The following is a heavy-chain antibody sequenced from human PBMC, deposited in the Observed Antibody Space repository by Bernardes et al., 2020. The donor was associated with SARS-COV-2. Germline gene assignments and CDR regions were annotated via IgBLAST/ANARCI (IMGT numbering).Heavy chain of an antibody. V-gene: IGHV3-72*01. Sequence: GGSLSLPWAAPAFTLSAHYSDWVRQPPGKGLEWVGRSRDKSRSYTTNYAASVKGRFSITRDDSKNSLYRRMNSLKIEDTAVYYCAKGGVTNDTDCWGQGILVTVSS. CDR3: AKGGVTNDTDC. D-gene: IGHD3-16*01. J-gene: IGHJ4*02. CDR2: SRDKSRSYTT. CDR1: AFTLSAHY.